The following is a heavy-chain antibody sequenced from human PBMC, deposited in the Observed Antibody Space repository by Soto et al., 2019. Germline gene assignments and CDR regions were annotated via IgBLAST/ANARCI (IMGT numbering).Heavy chain of an antibody. Sequence: SETLSLTCAVYGGSFSGYYWSWIRQPPGKGLEWIGEINHSGSTNYNPSLKSRVTISVDTSKNQFSLKLSSVTAADTAVYYCARGALRYFDWLHSAGAIDYWGQGTLVTVSS. CDR2: INHSGST. V-gene: IGHV4-34*01. D-gene: IGHD3-9*01. CDR3: ARGALRYFDWLHSAGAIDY. J-gene: IGHJ4*02. CDR1: GGSFSGYY.